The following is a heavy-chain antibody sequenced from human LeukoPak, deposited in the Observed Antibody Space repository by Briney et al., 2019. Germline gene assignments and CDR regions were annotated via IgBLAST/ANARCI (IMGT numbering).Heavy chain of an antibody. Sequence: SETLSLTCALYGGSFSGYYGLWVRQAPGKGLEWLGEVGHSGLTNYKPSLKSRLTISQDMSKNQFSLRLTSVTAADTAVYYCARDGGPNNYWFDPWGQGTLVTVSS. CDR1: GGSFSGYY. V-gene: IGHV4-34*01. D-gene: IGHD4-23*01. J-gene: IGHJ5*02. CDR3: ARDGGPNNYWFDP. CDR2: VGHSGLT.